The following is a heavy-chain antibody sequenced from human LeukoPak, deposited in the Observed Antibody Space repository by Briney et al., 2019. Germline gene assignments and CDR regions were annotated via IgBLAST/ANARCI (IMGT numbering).Heavy chain of an antibody. D-gene: IGHD1-14*01. CDR1: GDSITSSNW. Sequence: SGTLPLTCAVSGDSITSSNWWSWVRQPPGKGLEWIGEIWHSGSTNYNPSLRSRVAISVDKSKNQFSLKLSSVTAADTAMYYCAFYNRGWYFDYWGQGTLVTVSS. J-gene: IGHJ4*02. CDR2: IWHSGST. CDR3: AFYNRGWYFDY. V-gene: IGHV4-4*02.